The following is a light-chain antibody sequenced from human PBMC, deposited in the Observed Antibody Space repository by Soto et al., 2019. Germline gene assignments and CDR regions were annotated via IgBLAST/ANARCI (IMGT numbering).Light chain of an antibody. CDR1: QNVANNY. J-gene: IGKJ1*01. CDR3: QQYGTSPWT. V-gene: IGKV3-20*01. Sequence: EIVLTQSPGTLSLSPGERATLSCRASQNVANNYLAWFRQKPGQTPRLLIYGASSRAAVIPDRFSGSGSGTDFTLTISRMEPEDFAMFYCQQYGTSPWTFGQGTKVAIK. CDR2: GAS.